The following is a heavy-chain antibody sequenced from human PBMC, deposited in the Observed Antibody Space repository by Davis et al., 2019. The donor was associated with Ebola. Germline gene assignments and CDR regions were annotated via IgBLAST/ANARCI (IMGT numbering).Heavy chain of an antibody. V-gene: IGHV3-74*01. J-gene: IGHJ4*02. D-gene: IGHD6-19*01. CDR1: GFTFSSYW. Sequence: HTGGSLRLSCAASGFTFSSYWMHWVRQAPGKGLVWVSRINNDGTSTSYADSVKGRFTISRDNSKNTLYLQMNSLRAEDTAVYYCAKTGPSGTAVAGTPYWGQGTLVTVSS. CDR3: AKTGPSGTAVAGTPY. CDR2: INNDGTST.